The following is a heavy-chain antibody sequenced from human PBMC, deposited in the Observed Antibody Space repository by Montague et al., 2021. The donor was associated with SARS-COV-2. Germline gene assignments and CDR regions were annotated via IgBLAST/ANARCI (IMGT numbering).Heavy chain of an antibody. Sequence: SETLSLTCTVSGATISSYYWSWIRQSPGKGLEWIGYMSYSGSATYNPSLESRVPISRDTSKNQFSLTLIPATAADTAIYYCERTSDPSDFDSTGYYGAFDVWGQGTTVTASS. CDR2: MSYSGSA. V-gene: IGHV4-59*01. J-gene: IGHJ3*01. CDR3: ERTSDPSDFDSTGYYGAFDV. D-gene: IGHD3-22*01. CDR1: GATISSYY.